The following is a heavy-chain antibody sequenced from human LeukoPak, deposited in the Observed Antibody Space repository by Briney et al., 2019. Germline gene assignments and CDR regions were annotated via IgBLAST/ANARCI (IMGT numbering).Heavy chain of an antibody. Sequence: SETLSLTCTVYGGSFSGYYWSWTRQPPGKGLEWIGEINHSGSTNYNPSLKSRVTISVDTSKNQFSLKLSSVTAADTAVYYCARVFGVREAEYYYDSSGYYHYWGQGTLVTVSS. CDR3: ARVFGVREAEYYYDSSGYYHY. D-gene: IGHD3-22*01. CDR1: GGSFSGYY. CDR2: INHSGST. V-gene: IGHV4-34*01. J-gene: IGHJ4*02.